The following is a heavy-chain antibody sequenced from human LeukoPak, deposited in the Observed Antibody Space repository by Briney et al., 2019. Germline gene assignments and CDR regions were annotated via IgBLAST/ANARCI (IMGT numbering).Heavy chain of an antibody. CDR2: IKQDGIEK. V-gene: IGHV3-7*03. Sequence: PGGSLRLSCAASGFSFSNYWMTWVRQAPGKGLEWVANIKQDGIEKRYVDSVKGRFTISGDNAKNSLYLQMNSLRVEDTALYYCVKGRYYDSSGPFDYWGQGTLVTVSS. CDR1: GFSFSNYW. J-gene: IGHJ4*02. CDR3: VKGRYYDSSGPFDY. D-gene: IGHD3-22*01.